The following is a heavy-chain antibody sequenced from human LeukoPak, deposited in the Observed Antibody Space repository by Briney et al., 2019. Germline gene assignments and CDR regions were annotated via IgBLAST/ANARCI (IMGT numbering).Heavy chain of an antibody. CDR2: IIPIFGTA. CDR1: GGTFSSYA. D-gene: IGHD3-10*01. V-gene: IGHV1-69*13. J-gene: IGHJ4*02. Sequence: SVKVSCKASGGTFSSYAISWVRQAPGQGLEWMGGIIPIFGTANYAQKFQGRVTITADESTSTACMELSSLRSEDTAVYYCARDLTYYYGSGSCLDYWGQGTLVTVSS. CDR3: ARDLTYYYGSGSCLDY.